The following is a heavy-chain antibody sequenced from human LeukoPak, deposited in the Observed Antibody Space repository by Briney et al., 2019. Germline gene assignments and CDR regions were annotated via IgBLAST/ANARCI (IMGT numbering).Heavy chain of an antibody. J-gene: IGHJ4*02. CDR2: IKQDGSEK. D-gene: IGHD6-13*01. Sequence: GGSLRLSCAASGFTFSSYGMSWVRQAPGKGLGWVANIKQDGSEKYYVDSVKGRFTISRDNAKNSLYLQMNSLRAEDTAVYYCARGGDNSWYVPYYFDYWGQGTLVTVSS. CDR1: GFTFSSYG. CDR3: ARGGDNSWYVPYYFDY. V-gene: IGHV3-7*04.